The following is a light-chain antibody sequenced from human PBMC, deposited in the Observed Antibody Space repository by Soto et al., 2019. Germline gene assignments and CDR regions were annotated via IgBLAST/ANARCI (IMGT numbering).Light chain of an antibody. CDR1: SSNIGNNY. Sequence: QAVVTQPPSVSAAPGQKITISCSGSSSNIGNNYVSWYQQLPGTAPKLLIYENNKRPSGIPDRFSGSRSATSATLGITGLQTGDEADYYCGTWDSSLSAWVFGGGTKLT. V-gene: IGLV1-51*02. J-gene: IGLJ3*02. CDR3: GTWDSSLSAWV. CDR2: ENN.